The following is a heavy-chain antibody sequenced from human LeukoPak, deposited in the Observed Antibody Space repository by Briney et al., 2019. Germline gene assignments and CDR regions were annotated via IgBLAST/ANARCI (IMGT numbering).Heavy chain of an antibody. D-gene: IGHD5-18*01. CDR2: IYPGDSDT. CDR3: ARLVDTAMAADY. V-gene: IGHV5-51*01. J-gene: IGHJ4*02. Sequence: GASLQISCQGSGSIFTTYWIGWVRQLPGKGLEWMGIIYPGDSDTRYSPSFQGQVTISADKSISTAYVQWSSLKASDTAMYYCARLVDTAMAADYWGQGTLVSVSS. CDR1: GSIFTTYW.